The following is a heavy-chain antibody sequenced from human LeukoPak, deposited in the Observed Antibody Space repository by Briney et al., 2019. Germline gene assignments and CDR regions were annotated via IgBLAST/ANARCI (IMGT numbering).Heavy chain of an antibody. CDR1: GYSISSGYY. CDR3: ARSGSPGGFDY. D-gene: IGHD3-10*01. CDR2: IYHSGST. V-gene: IGHV4-38-2*01. Sequence: SETLSLTCAVSGYSISSGYYWGWIRQPPGKGLVWIGSIYHSGSTYYNPSLKSRVTISVDTSKNQFSLKLSSVTAADTAVYYCARSGSPGGFDYWGQGTLVTVSS. J-gene: IGHJ4*02.